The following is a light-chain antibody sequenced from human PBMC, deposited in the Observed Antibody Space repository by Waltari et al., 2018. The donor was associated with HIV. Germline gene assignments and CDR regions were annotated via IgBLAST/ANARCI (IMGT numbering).Light chain of an antibody. CDR1: TSNSGNAF. CDR2: DNH. V-gene: IGLV1-51*01. CDR3: GTWDTSLYSYV. J-gene: IGLJ1*01. Sequence: QSLLTQPPSVSAAPGQKVTISCSGTTSNSGNAFVSWYQQLPGTAPTLLIYDNHKRPSGIPDRFSGSQSGTSATLDITGLQTGDEADYYCGTWDTSLYSYVFATGSKVTVL.